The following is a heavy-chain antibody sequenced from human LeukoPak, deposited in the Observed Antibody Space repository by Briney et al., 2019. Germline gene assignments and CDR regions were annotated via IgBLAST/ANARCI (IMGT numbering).Heavy chain of an antibody. V-gene: IGHV5-51*01. D-gene: IGHD6-6*01. CDR1: GYSFTSYW. Sequence: GESLKISCKGSGYSFTSYWIGWVRQMPGKGLEWMGIIYPGDSDTRYSPSFQGQVTISADKSISTAYLQWSSLKASDTAMYYCARRRHTKYSSSWVKDAFDIWGQGTMVTVSS. CDR2: IYPGDSDT. CDR3: ARRRHTKYSSSWVKDAFDI. J-gene: IGHJ3*02.